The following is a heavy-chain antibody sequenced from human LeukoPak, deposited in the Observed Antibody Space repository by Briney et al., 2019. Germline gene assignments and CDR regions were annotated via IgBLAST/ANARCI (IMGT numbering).Heavy chain of an antibody. D-gene: IGHD1-26*01. CDR2: INAGNGNT. CDR3: ARDHVGATELDY. Sequence: ASVTVSCKASGGTFSSYAISWVRQAPGQRIEWMGWINAGNGNTKYSQKFQGRVTITRDTSASTAYMELSSLRSEDTAVYYCARDHVGATELDYWGQGTLVTVSS. J-gene: IGHJ4*02. V-gene: IGHV1-3*01. CDR1: GGTFSSYA.